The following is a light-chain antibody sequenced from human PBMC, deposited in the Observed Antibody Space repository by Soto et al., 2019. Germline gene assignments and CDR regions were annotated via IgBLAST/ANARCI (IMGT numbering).Light chain of an antibody. Sequence: DIQMTQSPSSLSASVGDRVTITCRASQGISIYLAWYQQKPGKAPKLLIYAASTLQSGVPSRFSGSGSGTDLTLTISSLQPEDVATYYCQKYTRPPWTFEQGIKVEIK. J-gene: IGKJ1*01. CDR1: QGISIY. V-gene: IGKV1-27*01. CDR2: AAS. CDR3: QKYTRPPWT.